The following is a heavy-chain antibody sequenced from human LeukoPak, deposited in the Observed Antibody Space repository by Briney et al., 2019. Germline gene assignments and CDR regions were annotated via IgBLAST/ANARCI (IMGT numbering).Heavy chain of an antibody. CDR1: GYSSSRGYY. CDR3: ARRYDSGSGYYTFDY. Sequence: SETLSMANAVAGYSSSRGYYSGWIRHPPGKGLEWFGSIYHSGSTYYNPSIKSRVTISVDTSKNPFSLKLSSVTAADTAVYYCARRYDSGSGYYTFDYWGQGTLVTVSS. D-gene: IGHD3-22*01. J-gene: IGHJ4*02. V-gene: IGHV4-38-2*01. CDR2: IYHSGST.